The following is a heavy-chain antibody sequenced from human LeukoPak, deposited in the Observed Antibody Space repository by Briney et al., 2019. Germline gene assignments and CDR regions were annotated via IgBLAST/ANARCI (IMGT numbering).Heavy chain of an antibody. Sequence: SVTVSCTAFRGTFSSYAISWVRQAPGQGLESIGGIIPIFGTANYAQKFQGRVTITADESTSTAYMELSSLRSEDTAVYYCASPRFPSSSWDRFDYWGQGTLVTVSS. J-gene: IGHJ4*02. CDR2: IIPIFGTA. D-gene: IGHD6-13*01. CDR1: RGTFSSYA. V-gene: IGHV1-69*13. CDR3: ASPRFPSSSWDRFDY.